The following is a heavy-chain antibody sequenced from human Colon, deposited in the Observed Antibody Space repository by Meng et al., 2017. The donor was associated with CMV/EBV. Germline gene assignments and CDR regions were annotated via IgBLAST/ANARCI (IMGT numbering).Heavy chain of an antibody. V-gene: IGHV1-46*01. D-gene: IGHD3-10*01. J-gene: IGHJ5*02. CDR1: FTAYH. CDR2: INPSDGGP. Sequence: FTAYHVHWRRQAPGQCLEWVGMINPSDGGPTYAQHFQDRVTMTRDTSTSTVYMDLRGLTSDDTALYFCAREFCSVPTCSYNPHWYDPWGQGTLVTVSS. CDR3: AREFCSVPTCSYNPHWYDP.